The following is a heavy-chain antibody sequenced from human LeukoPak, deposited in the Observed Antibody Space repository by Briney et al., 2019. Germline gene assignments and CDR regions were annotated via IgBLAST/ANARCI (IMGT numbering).Heavy chain of an antibody. Sequence: ASVKVSCKASGYTFTSHAMNWVRQAPGQGLEWMGWINTNTGNPTYAQGFTGRFVFSLDTSVSTAYLQISSLKAEDTAVYYCARTNSGYDFFANTYYYYYMDVWGKGTTVTVSS. CDR3: ARTNSGYDFFANTYYYYYMDV. CDR1: GYTFTSHA. J-gene: IGHJ6*03. D-gene: IGHD5-12*01. V-gene: IGHV7-4-1*02. CDR2: INTNTGNP.